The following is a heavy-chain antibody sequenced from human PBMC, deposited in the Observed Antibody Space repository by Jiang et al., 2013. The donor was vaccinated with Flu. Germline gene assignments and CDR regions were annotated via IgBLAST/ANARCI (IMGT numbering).Heavy chain of an antibody. Sequence: SSYAISWVRQAPGQGLEWMGGTIPIFGTANYAQKFQGRVTITADKSTSTAYMELSSLRSEDTAVYYCARACGGDCAYFDYWGQGTLVTVSS. CDR1: SSYA. V-gene: IGHV1-69*06. J-gene: IGHJ4*02. D-gene: IGHD2-21*02. CDR3: ARACGGDCAYFDY. CDR2: TIPIFGTA.